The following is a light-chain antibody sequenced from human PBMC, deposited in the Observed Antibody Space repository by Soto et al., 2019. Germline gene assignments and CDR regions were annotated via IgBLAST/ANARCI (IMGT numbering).Light chain of an antibody. CDR1: QSVRSNY. J-gene: IGKJ2*01. CDR2: VAS. CDR3: QQYGSSPYT. V-gene: IGKV3-20*01. Sequence: EIVLTQSPGTLSLSSGERVTLSCRASQSVRSNYLAWYQQKPGQAPRLLIYVASTSATGIPDRFSGSGSATAFTLTISRLEPEDFAVYYCQQYGSSPYTFGQGTKLEIK.